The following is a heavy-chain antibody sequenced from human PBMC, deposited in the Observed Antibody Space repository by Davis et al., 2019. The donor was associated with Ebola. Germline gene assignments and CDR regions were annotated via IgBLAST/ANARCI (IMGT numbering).Heavy chain of an antibody. CDR3: ARLIRGWFDP. J-gene: IGHJ5*02. CDR1: GGSVSNYY. V-gene: IGHV4-59*08. CDR2: IYYRGST. Sequence: MPSETLSLTCTVSGGSVSNYYWSWIRQSPGKGLEWIGYIYYRGSTNYNPSLKSRVTISVDTSKNQFSLKLSSVTAADTAVYYCARLIRGWFDPWGQGTLVTVSS.